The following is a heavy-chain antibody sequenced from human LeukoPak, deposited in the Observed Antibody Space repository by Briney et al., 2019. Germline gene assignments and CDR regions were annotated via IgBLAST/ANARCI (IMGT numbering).Heavy chain of an antibody. CDR3: ARAGLVRGVLRWFDP. V-gene: IGHV1-18*01. J-gene: IGHJ5*02. D-gene: IGHD3-10*01. Sequence: ASVKVSCKAPGYTFTSYGISWVRQAPGQGLEWMGWISAYNGNTNYAQKLQGRVTMTTDTSTSTAYMELRSLRSDDTAVYYCARAGLVRGVLRWFDPWGQGTLVTVSS. CDR2: ISAYNGNT. CDR1: GYTFTSYG.